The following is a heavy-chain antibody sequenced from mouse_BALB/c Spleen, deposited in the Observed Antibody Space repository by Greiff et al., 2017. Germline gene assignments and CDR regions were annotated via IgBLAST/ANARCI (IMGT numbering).Heavy chain of an antibody. Sequence: EVQLVESGGGLVQPGGSRKLSCAASGFTFSSFGMHWVRQAPEKGLEWVAYISSGSSTIYYADTVKGRFTISRDNPKNTLFLQMTSLRSEDTAMYYCARGYDGGGYAMDYWGQGTSVTVSS. J-gene: IGHJ4*01. D-gene: IGHD2-14*01. CDR3: ARGYDGGGYAMDY. V-gene: IGHV5-17*02. CDR2: ISSGSSTI. CDR1: GFTFSSFG.